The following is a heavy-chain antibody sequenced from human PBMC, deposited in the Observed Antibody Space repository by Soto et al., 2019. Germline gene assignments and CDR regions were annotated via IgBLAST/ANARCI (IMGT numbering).Heavy chain of an antibody. V-gene: IGHV3-30*03. J-gene: IGHJ4*02. CDR1: GFTFSSYG. CDR3: ARDGGDRSADYFFDS. D-gene: IGHD2-2*01. CDR2: ISYDGNDK. Sequence: GGSLRLSCAASGFTFSSYGMHWVRQAPGKGLEWVTVISYDGNDKYHADSVKGRFTISRDNSKNTLFLQMNSLRVEDTAIYYCARDGGDRSADYFFDSWGQGTLVTVSS.